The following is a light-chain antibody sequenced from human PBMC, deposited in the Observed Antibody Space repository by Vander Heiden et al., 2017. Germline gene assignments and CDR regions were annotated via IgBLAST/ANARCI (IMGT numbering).Light chain of an antibody. CDR2: WAS. CDR3: RLCCVCSVC. Sequence: VTTQSPYALAVSLGESATINCKSSQSVLYSPNNKNYFAWYQQKPGQPPKLFIYWASTRQSGVPDRFSGRGSGTEFCLTIRRLEGEVLAVYVFRLCCVCSVCFG. V-gene: IGKV4-1*01. J-gene: IGKJ3*01. CDR1: QSVLYSPNNKNY.